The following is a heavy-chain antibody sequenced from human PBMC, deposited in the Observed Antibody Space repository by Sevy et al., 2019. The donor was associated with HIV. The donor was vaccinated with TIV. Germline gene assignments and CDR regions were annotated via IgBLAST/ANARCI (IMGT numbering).Heavy chain of an antibody. CDR2: ISGSGGST. CDR3: AKEGGRGYSYGLSPQYFDY. CDR1: GFTFSSYA. J-gene: IGHJ4*02. Sequence: GGSLRLSCAASGFTFSSYAMSWVRQAPGKGLEWVSAISGSGGSTYYADSVKGRFTIPRDNSKNTLYLQMNSLRAEDTAVYYCAKEGGRGYSYGLSPQYFDYWGQGTLVTVSS. V-gene: IGHV3-23*01. D-gene: IGHD5-18*01.